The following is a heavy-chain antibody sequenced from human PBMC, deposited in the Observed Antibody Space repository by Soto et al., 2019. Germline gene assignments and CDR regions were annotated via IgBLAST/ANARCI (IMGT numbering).Heavy chain of an antibody. J-gene: IGHJ4*02. CDR2: TSTSSTTK. CDR3: AGSYSSRHWYFDY. V-gene: IGHV3-48*02. CDR1: GFSFSAYG. Sequence: PGASLRLSCAASGFSFSAYGMNFVRQAPGKGLECRSYTSTSSTTKYYADSVRGRFSISRDNANDLLYLDMDKLSDEDTGIYYVAGSYSSRHWYFDYWGRGTPVTVSS. D-gene: IGHD3-10*01.